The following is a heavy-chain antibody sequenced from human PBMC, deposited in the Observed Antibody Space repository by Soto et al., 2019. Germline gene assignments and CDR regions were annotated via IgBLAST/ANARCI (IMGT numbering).Heavy chain of an antibody. D-gene: IGHD3-16*01. CDR3: AKDRRAGGNSAFYFDF. Sequence: ALRLSCAASGFKFSNYAMSWVRQAPGKGLEWVSLISATGGGTYYADSVKGRFTISRDNSHNTLYLQVHSLTAEDTAVYYCAKDRRAGGNSAFYFDFWGQGAQVTVSS. CDR1: GFKFSNYA. CDR2: ISATGGGT. J-gene: IGHJ4*02. V-gene: IGHV3-23*01.